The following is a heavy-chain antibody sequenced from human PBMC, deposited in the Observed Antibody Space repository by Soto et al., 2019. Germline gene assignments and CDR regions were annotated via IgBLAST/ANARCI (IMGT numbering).Heavy chain of an antibody. D-gene: IGHD2-2*01. V-gene: IGHV1-8*01. CDR1: GYTFTSYD. Sequence: QVQLVQSGAEVKKPGASVKVSCKASGYTFTSYDINWVRQATGQGLEWMGWMNPNSGNPGYAQKFQGRVAMTRNTSISTAYMELSSLRSEDTAVYYCARVFESGYCSSTSCYDDYWGQGTLVTVSS. J-gene: IGHJ4*02. CDR3: ARVFESGYCSSTSCYDDY. CDR2: MNPNSGNP.